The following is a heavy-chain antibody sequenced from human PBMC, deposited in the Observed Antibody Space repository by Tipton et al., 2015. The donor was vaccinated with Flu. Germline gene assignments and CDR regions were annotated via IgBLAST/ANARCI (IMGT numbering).Heavy chain of an antibody. V-gene: IGHV3-9*01. CDR2: ISWNSGSR. Sequence: SLRLSCAASGFSFQNNAMHWVRQAPGKGLEWLSSISWNSGSRAYADSAKGRFTISRDNAKNSLYLEMNSLRAEDTALYYCAKDIEESSGHNYYLDFWGQGVVVTVSS. CDR3: AKDIEESSGHNYYLDF. CDR1: GFSFQNNA. D-gene: IGHD3-22*01. J-gene: IGHJ4*02.